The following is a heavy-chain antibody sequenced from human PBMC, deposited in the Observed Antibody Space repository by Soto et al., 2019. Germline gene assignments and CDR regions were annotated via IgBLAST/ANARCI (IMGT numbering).Heavy chain of an antibody. V-gene: IGHV5-51*01. Sequence: PGESLKISCQGSGYTFTGYWIGWVRQMSGEGLELMGIIYPGDSDTRYSPSFQGQVTISADKSISTAYLQWSSLKASDTAMYYCARWGLGGGIVVVPAAIVDYYYGMDVWGQGTTVTVS. CDR3: ARWGLGGGIVVVPAAIVDYYYGMDV. CDR1: GYTFTGYW. CDR2: IYPGDSDT. J-gene: IGHJ6*02. D-gene: IGHD2-2*02.